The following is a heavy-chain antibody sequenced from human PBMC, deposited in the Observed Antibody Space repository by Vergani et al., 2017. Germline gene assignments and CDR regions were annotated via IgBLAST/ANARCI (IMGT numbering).Heavy chain of an antibody. CDR3: ARGAQYCSSTSCYTSPFDY. D-gene: IGHD2-2*02. CDR1: GGSFSGYY. J-gene: IGHJ4*02. Sequence: QVQLQQWGAGLLKPSETLSLTCAVYGGSFSGYYWSWIRQPPGKGLEWIGEINHSGSTNYNPSLKSRVTISVDTSKNQFSLKLSSVPAADTAVYYCARGAQYCSSTSCYTSPFDYWGQGTLVTVSS. V-gene: IGHV4-34*01. CDR2: INHSGST.